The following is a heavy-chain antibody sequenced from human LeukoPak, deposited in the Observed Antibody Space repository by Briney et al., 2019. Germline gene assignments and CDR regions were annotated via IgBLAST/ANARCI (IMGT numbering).Heavy chain of an antibody. V-gene: IGHV3-21*01. J-gene: IGHJ5*02. CDR3: ARGLSKGRPEDWFDP. Sequence: NPGGSLRRSCVASGFRISSYSMNWVRQAPGKGLEWVSSISENSKDIFYVDSVKGRFTISRDNAKNSLYLQMNSQRADDTAVYYCARGLSKGRPEDWFDPWGQGTLVTVSS. D-gene: IGHD5/OR15-5a*01. CDR2: ISENSKDI. CDR1: GFRISSYS.